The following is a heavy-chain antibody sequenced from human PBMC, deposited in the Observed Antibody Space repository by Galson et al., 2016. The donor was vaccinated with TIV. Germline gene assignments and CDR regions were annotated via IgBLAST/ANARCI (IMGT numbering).Heavy chain of an antibody. CDR1: GYTFTEYY. CDR3: AKIGQEHDAFDI. CDR2: INPNSGGT. D-gene: IGHD1/OR15-1a*01. J-gene: IGHJ3*02. V-gene: IGHV1-2*04. Sequence: SVKVSCKASGYTFTEYYIHWVRQAPGQGLEWMGWINPNSGGTMYAQKFQGWVTMTRDTSITTAYTELSRLKSDDTAVYYCAKIGQEHDAFDIWGQGTMVTVFS.